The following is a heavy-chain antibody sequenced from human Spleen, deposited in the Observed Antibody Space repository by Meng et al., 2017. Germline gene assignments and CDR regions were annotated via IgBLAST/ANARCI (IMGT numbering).Heavy chain of an antibody. CDR3: ARDGSGGSLDF. CDR2: INPSGDST. V-gene: IGHV1-46*01. J-gene: IGHJ4*02. CDR1: GYTFSIYY. D-gene: IGHD2-15*01. Sequence: LVPAGAECKRPGAYWRVSGKQSGYTFSIYYMHWVRPAPGQGLEWMGIINPSGDSTTYAQKFQGRVTMTMTSDTSTNVFYMQLSSLRSEDTAVYYCARDGSGGSLDFWGQGTLVTVSS.